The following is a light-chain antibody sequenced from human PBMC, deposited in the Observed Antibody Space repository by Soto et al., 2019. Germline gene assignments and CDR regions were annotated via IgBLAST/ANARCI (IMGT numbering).Light chain of an antibody. Sequence: EIVLTHSPGTLSFSPLEGVTLXCRASQSVSNTYLAWYQQKPGQAPRLLISGASNRATGIPDRFSGSGSGTDFTLTISRLEPDDFALYFCQQYGGSPITFGLGTRLENK. CDR1: QSVSNTY. CDR2: GAS. J-gene: IGKJ5*01. V-gene: IGKV3-20*01. CDR3: QQYGGSPIT.